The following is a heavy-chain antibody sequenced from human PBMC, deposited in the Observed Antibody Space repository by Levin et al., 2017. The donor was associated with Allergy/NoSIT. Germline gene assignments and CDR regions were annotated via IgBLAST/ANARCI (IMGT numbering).Heavy chain of an antibody. CDR3: ARIAVAGTDWYFDL. V-gene: IGHV3-74*01. J-gene: IGHJ2*01. CDR1: GFTFSSYW. CDR2: INSDGSST. Sequence: GESLKISCAASGFTFSSYWMHWVRQAPGKGLVWVSRINSDGSSTSYADSVKGRFTISRDNAKNTLYLQMNSLRAEDTAVYYCARIAVAGTDWYFDLWGRGTLVTVSS. D-gene: IGHD6-19*01.